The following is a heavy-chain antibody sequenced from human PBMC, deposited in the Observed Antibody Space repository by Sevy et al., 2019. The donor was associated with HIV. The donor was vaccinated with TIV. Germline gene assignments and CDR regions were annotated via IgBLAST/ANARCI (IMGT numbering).Heavy chain of an antibody. CDR1: GFTFSSYA. J-gene: IGHJ6*02. V-gene: IGHV3-23*01. D-gene: IGHD3-10*01. CDR3: AKGRGRAGSYSYGMDV. CDR2: ISGSGGST. Sequence: GGSLRLSCAASGFTFSSYAMSWVRQAPGKGLEWVSAISGSGGSTYYADSVKGRFTISRDNSKNTLYLQMNSLRAEDTAVYYCAKGRGRAGSYSYGMDVWGQGTTVTVSS.